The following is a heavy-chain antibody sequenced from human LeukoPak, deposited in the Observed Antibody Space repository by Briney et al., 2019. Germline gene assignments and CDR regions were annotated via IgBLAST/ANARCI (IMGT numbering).Heavy chain of an antibody. CDR3: TSSGGGTPAAGDF. CDR1: GFSISSTY. V-gene: IGHV3-66*01. Sequence: PGGSLRLPCVASGFSISSTYMSWVRQTPGKGLEWVSVIYSGGSTFYADSVKDRFIISRDNSENTLYLQMNNLGAEDTATYYCTSSGGGTPAAGDFWGQGILVAVSS. J-gene: IGHJ4*02. CDR2: IYSGGST. D-gene: IGHD3-10*01.